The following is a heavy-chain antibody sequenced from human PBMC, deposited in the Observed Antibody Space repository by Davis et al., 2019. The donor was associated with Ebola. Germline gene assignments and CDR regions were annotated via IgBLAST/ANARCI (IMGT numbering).Heavy chain of an antibody. CDR2: IKQDGSEK. CDR1: GFTFSTFA. V-gene: IGHV3-7*01. D-gene: IGHD1-26*01. Sequence: PGGSLRLSCAASGFTFSTFAMHWVRQAPGKGLEWVANIKQDGSEKYYVDSVKGRFTISRDNAKNSLYLQMNSLRAEDTAVYYCAREMWVGATTWGQGTLVTVSS. CDR3: AREMWVGATT. J-gene: IGHJ4*02.